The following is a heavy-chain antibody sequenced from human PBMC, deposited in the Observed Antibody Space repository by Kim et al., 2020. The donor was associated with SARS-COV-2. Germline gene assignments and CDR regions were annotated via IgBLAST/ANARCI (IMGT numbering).Heavy chain of an antibody. CDR3: ARDFKGTSNWEFDY. CDR2: IYSKTGET. Sequence: ASVKVSCKASGYTFTDYVLHWVRQAPGRGLEWLGWIYSKTGETKYTQRFQDRVTLTRDRSISTAYMELSGLGSDDTAVYYCARDFKGTSNWEFDYCGQGTLVTVSS. CDR1: GYTFTDYV. V-gene: IGHV1-2*02. D-gene: IGHD2-2*01. J-gene: IGHJ4*02.